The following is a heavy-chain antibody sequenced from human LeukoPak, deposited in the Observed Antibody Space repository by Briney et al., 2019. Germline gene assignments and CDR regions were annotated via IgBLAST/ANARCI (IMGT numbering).Heavy chain of an antibody. J-gene: IGHJ3*01. CDR3: ARDEVGGGYAV. CDR1: GFTFSSYE. Sequence: GGSLRLSCAASGFTFSSYEMNWVRQAPGKGLEWVSYISSSGSTIYYADSVKGRFTISRDNAKNSLYLQMNSLKVEDTAVYYCARDEVGGGYAVWGQGTRVIVSS. CDR2: ISSSGSTI. V-gene: IGHV3-48*03. D-gene: IGHD3-22*01.